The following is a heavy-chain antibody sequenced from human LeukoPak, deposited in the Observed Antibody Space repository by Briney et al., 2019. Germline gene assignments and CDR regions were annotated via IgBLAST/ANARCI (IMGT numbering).Heavy chain of an antibody. CDR2: IYYSGST. J-gene: IGHJ5*02. Sequence: PSETLSLICTVSGVSISSGGYYWSWIRQHPGKGLEWNGYIYYSGSTYYNPSLKSRVTISVNTPKNQFSLKLSSVTGADTAVYYCARILWYSSGQTGFDPWGEGTLVTVSS. V-gene: IGHV4-31*03. D-gene: IGHD6-19*01. CDR3: ARILWYSSGQTGFDP. CDR1: GVSISSGGYY.